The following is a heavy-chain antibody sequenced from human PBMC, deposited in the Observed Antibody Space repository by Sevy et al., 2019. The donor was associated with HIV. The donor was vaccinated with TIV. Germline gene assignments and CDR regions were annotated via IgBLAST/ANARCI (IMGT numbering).Heavy chain of an antibody. Sequence: GGSLRLSCVASRFTFSSYAVSWVRQAPGKGLEWVAATSARDSSTYHADSVRGRFTISRDNSKNTLYLQMNSLRAEDTAVYYCARAPDPSCRSTRCYYFDYWGQGTLVTVSS. V-gene: IGHV3-23*01. CDR3: ARAPDPSCRSTRCYYFDY. CDR1: RFTFSSYA. CDR2: TSARDSST. D-gene: IGHD2-2*01. J-gene: IGHJ4*02.